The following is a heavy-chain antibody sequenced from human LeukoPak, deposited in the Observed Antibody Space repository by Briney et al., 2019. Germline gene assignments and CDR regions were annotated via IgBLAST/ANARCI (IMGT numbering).Heavy chain of an antibody. Sequence: SQTLSLTCTVSGGSISSGDYYWSWIRQPPGKGLEWIGYIYYSGSTYYNPSLKSRVTISVDTSKDQFSLKLSSVTAADTAVYYCARVYGSENWFDPWGQGTLVTVSS. CDR3: ARVYGSENWFDP. V-gene: IGHV4-30-4*08. CDR1: GGSISSGDYY. CDR2: IYYSGST. J-gene: IGHJ5*02. D-gene: IGHD3-10*01.